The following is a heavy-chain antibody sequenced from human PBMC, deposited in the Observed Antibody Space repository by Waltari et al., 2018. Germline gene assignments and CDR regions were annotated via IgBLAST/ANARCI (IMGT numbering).Heavy chain of an antibody. CDR3: ARDGLTYYDILTGYYSGGYFDY. D-gene: IGHD3-9*01. V-gene: IGHV4-59*01. J-gene: IGHJ4*02. CDR2: IYYSGST. Sequence: QVQLQESGPGLVKPSETLSLTCTVSGGSISSYYWSWIRQPPGKGLEWIGYIYYSGSTNYNPSLKSRVTISVDTSKNQFSLKLSSVTAADTAVYYCARDGLTYYDILTGYYSGGYFDYWGQGTLVTVSS. CDR1: GGSISSYY.